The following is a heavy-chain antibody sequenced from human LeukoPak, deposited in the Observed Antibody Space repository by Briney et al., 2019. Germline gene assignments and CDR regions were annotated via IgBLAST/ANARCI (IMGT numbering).Heavy chain of an antibody. CDR3: VHDVPGDYGFDS. V-gene: IGHV2-5*01. CDR2: IYGNDEK. D-gene: IGHD4-17*01. CDR1: GFSLSTNVVG. J-gene: IGHJ4*02. Sequence: SGPTLVKPTQTLTLTCTFSGFSLSTNVVGVGWIRQPPGKALEWLALIYGNDEKRYSPSLKSRLTITKDTSENQVVLTMTNMDPVDTATYYCVHDVPGDYGFDSWGQGTLVTVSS.